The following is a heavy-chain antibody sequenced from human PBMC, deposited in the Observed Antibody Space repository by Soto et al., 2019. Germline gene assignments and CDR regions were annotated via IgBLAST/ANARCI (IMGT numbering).Heavy chain of an antibody. CDR2: IYYSGST. CDR1: GGSISSGDYY. D-gene: IGHD6-6*01. CDR3: ARDLGANRIAARSNWSDP. J-gene: IGHJ5*02. Sequence: PSETLSLTCTVSGGSISSGDYYWSWIRQPPGKGLEWIGYIYYSGSTYYNPSLKSRVTISVDTSKNQFSLKLSSVTAADTAVYYCARDLGANRIAARSNWSDPWGKGTLVTVSS. V-gene: IGHV4-30-4*01.